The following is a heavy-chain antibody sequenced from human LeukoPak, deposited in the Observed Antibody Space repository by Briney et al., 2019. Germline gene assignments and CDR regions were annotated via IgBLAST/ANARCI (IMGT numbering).Heavy chain of an antibody. CDR1: GGSISSSSYY. J-gene: IGHJ4*02. V-gene: IGHV4-39*01. Sequence: PSETLSLTCTVSGGSISSSSYYWGWIRQPPGKGLEWIGSIYYSGSTYYNPSLKSRVTISVDTSKNQFSLKLSSVTAADTAVYYCARLGDSSGMYYFDYWGQGTLVTVSS. D-gene: IGHD3-22*01. CDR2: IYYSGST. CDR3: ARLGDSSGMYYFDY.